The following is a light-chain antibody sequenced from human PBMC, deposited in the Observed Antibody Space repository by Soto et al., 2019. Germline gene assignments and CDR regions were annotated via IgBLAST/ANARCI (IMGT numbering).Light chain of an antibody. CDR2: LNNDGSH. Sequence: QSVLTQSPSASASLGASVKLTCTLSSGHSSYAIAWHQKQPGKGRRYLMDLNNDGSHTKGDGIPDRFSGSSSGADRYLIISSLQSVDEADYYCQTWGTGFQFFGGGTKLTVL. CDR3: QTWGTGFQF. J-gene: IGLJ2*01. V-gene: IGLV4-69*01. CDR1: SGHSSYA.